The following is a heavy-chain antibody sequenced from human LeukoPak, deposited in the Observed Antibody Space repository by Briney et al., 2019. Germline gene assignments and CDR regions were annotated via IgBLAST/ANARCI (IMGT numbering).Heavy chain of an antibody. CDR3: ARGPRAGTTGYSLS. CDR1: GFPFRTYA. D-gene: IGHD1-1*01. J-gene: IGHJ5*02. Sequence: PGGSLTLSCTASGFPFRTYAMSWLRQAPGKGLEWLSLISSSASSTHYADAVKGRFTISRDNAKSSLYLQMNSLRAEDTGVYYCARGPRAGTTGYSLSWGQGTLVTVSS. CDR2: ISSSASST. V-gene: IGHV3-48*01.